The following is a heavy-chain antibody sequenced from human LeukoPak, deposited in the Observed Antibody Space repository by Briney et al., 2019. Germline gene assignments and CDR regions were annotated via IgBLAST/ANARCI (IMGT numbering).Heavy chain of an antibody. D-gene: IGHD4-17*01. CDR3: AEDNGGYLTPDY. J-gene: IGHJ4*02. V-gene: IGHV3-30*02. Sequence: DSVKGRFTISRDSSKNTLYLQMDSLRTEDTAVYYCAEDNGGYLTPDYWGQGTLVTVSS.